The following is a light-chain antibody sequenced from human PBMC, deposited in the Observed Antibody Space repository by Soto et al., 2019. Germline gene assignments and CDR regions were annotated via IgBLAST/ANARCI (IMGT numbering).Light chain of an antibody. CDR2: GAS. V-gene: IGKV3-15*01. Sequence: EIVMTQSPDTLSVSPGERATLSCRASQSISSNLAWYLQKVGQAPRLLIYGASTRAPGISARFSGRGSGTDFALSISSLQSEAFAIDYCQEDNNWSWTFGQGTRVEIK. J-gene: IGKJ1*01. CDR1: QSISSN. CDR3: QEDNNWSWT.